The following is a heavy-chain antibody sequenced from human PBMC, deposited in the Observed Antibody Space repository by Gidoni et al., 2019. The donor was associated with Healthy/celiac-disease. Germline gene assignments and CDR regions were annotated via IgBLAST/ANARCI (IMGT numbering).Heavy chain of an antibody. CDR3: ARENARAAAGTNYYYGMDV. V-gene: IGHV4-34*01. CDR1: GGSFSGYY. CDR2: INHSGST. J-gene: IGHJ6*02. Sequence: QVQLQQWGAGLLKPSETLSLTCAVYGGSFSGYYWSWIRQPPGKGLEWIGEINHSGSTNYNPSLKSRVTISVDTSKNQFSLKLSSVTAADTAVYYCARENARAAAGTNYYYGMDVWGRGTTVTVSS. D-gene: IGHD6-13*01.